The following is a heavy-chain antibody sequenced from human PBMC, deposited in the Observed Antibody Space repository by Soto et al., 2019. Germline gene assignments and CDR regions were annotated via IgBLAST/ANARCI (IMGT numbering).Heavy chain of an antibody. J-gene: IGHJ5*02. V-gene: IGHV1-3*04. Sequence: QVQLVQSGAEVKKPGASVKVSCKASGYTFTRYAMHWVRQAPGQGLEWMGWINTGNGNTHYSQKFQGRVTFTSDASGTTAYMELSSMTSEDTAVYYCARNVDYFDPWGQGTLVTVSS. D-gene: IGHD4-17*01. CDR3: ARNVDYFDP. CDR2: INTGNGNT. CDR1: GYTFTRYA.